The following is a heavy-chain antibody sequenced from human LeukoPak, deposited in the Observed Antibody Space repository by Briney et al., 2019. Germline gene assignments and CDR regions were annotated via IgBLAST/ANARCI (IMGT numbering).Heavy chain of an antibody. CDR1: GFTFTTYS. Sequence: GGSLRLSCAASGFTFTTYSMNWVRQAPGQGLEWISYINSVGRSIDYADSVKGRFTISRDNAKNSLYLQMNSLRAEDTAVYYCAREWAQVGAMPFDYWGQGTLVTVSS. CDR3: AREWAQVGAMPFDY. J-gene: IGHJ4*02. CDR2: INSVGRSI. D-gene: IGHD1-26*01. V-gene: IGHV3-21*05.